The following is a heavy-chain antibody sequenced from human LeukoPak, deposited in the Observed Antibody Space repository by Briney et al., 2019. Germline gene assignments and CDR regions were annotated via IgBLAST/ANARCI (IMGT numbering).Heavy chain of an antibody. CDR3: ATEYYGSYNY. J-gene: IGHJ4*02. CDR2: VRSNTDGGTT. Sequence: GGSLRLSCAGSGFTFTNAWMSWVRQAPGKGLEWVGHVRSNTDGGTTDYAALVKGRFSIARDDSKNSLYLQMNSLKTEDTALYYCATEYYGSYNYWGQGALVTVSS. CDR1: GFTFTNAW. D-gene: IGHD1-26*01. V-gene: IGHV3-15*01.